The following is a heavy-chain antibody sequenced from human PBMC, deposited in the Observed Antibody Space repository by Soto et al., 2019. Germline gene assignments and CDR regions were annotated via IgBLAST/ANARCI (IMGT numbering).Heavy chain of an antibody. Sequence: QVQLQESGPGLVKPSETLSLTCSVSGGSISGLYWSWVRQSTGRGLAWSGRIYDSGTNTYNPSLKTRVTMSVDTSKNQFSLKVRSVTAADSAIYYCARLRNHYFMDVWGKGTTVTVSS. V-gene: IGHV4-59*08. CDR1: GGSISGLY. J-gene: IGHJ6*03. CDR2: IYDSGTN. CDR3: ARLRNHYFMDV. D-gene: IGHD1-1*01.